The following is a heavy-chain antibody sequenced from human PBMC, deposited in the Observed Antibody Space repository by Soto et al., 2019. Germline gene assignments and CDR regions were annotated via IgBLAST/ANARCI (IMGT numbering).Heavy chain of an antibody. CDR2: IYYSGST. CDR1: GGSISSSSYY. CDR3: AVPQLELDS. Sequence: SETLSLTCTVSGGSISSSSYYWGWIRQPPGKGLEWIGSIYYSGSTYYNPSLKSRVTISVDTSKNQFSLKLSSVTAADTAVYYCAVPQLELDSWGQGTLVTVSS. J-gene: IGHJ5*01. D-gene: IGHD1-1*01. V-gene: IGHV4-39*01.